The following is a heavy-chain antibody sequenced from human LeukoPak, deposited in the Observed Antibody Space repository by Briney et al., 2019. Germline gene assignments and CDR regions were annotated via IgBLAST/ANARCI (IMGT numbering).Heavy chain of an antibody. CDR1: GFTFSSYE. CDR3: TGGGWSTDAFDI. J-gene: IGHJ3*02. Sequence: PGGSLRLSCAASGFTFSSYEVNWVRQAPGKGLEWVSYINSRGDTMYYADSVKGRFTSSRDNSKNTLYLQMSSLRAEDTAVYYCTGGGWSTDAFDIWGQGTMVTVSS. D-gene: IGHD6-19*01. CDR2: INSRGDTM. V-gene: IGHV3-48*03.